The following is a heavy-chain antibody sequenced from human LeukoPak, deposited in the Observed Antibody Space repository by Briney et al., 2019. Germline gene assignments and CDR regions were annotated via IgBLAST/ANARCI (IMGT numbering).Heavy chain of an antibody. CDR1: GFTFTDYW. Sequence: GGSLRLSCAASGFTFTDYWMTWVRQAPGKGLEWVANIHKAGTESYYVASVKGRFAISRDNAKNSLYLQLSSLRVDDTAVYYCARVGTWELQRVFDYWGQGTLVTVSS. J-gene: IGHJ4*02. CDR2: IHKAGTES. V-gene: IGHV3-7*01. D-gene: IGHD1-26*01. CDR3: ARVGTWELQRVFDY.